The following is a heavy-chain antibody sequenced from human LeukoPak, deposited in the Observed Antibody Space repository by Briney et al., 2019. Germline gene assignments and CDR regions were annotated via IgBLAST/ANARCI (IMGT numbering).Heavy chain of an antibody. CDR1: GYTFTSYG. Sequence: ASVTVSCKASGYTFTSYGIRWVRQAPGQGLEWMGWISAYNGNTNYAQKLQGRVTMTTDTSTSTAYMELRSLRSDDTAVYYCAISSIAALGPDYWGQGTLVTVSS. CDR3: AISSIAALGPDY. J-gene: IGHJ4*02. CDR2: ISAYNGNT. V-gene: IGHV1-18*01. D-gene: IGHD6-6*01.